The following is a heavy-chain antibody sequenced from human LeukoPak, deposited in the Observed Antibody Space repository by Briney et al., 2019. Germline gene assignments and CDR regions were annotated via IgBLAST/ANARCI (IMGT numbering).Heavy chain of an antibody. CDR1: GGTFSSYA. CDR3: AGTTFQKDYYFDY. J-gene: IGHJ4*02. V-gene: IGHV1-69*05. Sequence: SVKVSCKASGGTFSSYAISWVRQAPGQGLEWMGGIIPIFGTANYAQKFQGRVTITTDESTSTAYMELSSLRSEDTAVYYCAGTTFQKDYYFDYWGQGPLVTVSS. D-gene: IGHD2/OR15-2a*01. CDR2: IIPIFGTA.